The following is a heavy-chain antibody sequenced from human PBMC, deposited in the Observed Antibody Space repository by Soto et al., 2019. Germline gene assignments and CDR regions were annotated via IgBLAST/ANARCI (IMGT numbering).Heavy chain of an antibody. CDR2: ISYDGSNK. J-gene: IGHJ4*02. D-gene: IGHD4-17*01. V-gene: IGHV3-30-3*01. CDR3: ARGRDYGDYGPETYFDY. Sequence: QVQLVESGGGVVQPGRSLRLSCAASGFTFSSYAMHWVRQAPGKGLEWVAVISYDGSNKYYADSVKGRFTISRDNSKNTLYLQMNSLRAEDTAVYYCARGRDYGDYGPETYFDYWGQGTLVTVSS. CDR1: GFTFSSYA.